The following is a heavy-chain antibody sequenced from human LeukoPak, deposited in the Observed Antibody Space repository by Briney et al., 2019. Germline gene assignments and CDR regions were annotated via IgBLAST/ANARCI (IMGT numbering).Heavy chain of an antibody. V-gene: IGHV3-9*01. Sequence: GGSLRLSCAASGFTFDDYAMHWVRQAPGKGLEWVSGISWNSGSIGYADSVKGRFTISRDNAENVLYLQMNSLRAEDTAVYYCARDRPSFHDSSAPDFFDYRGQGTLVTVSS. CDR3: ARDRPSFHDSSAPDFFDY. CDR2: ISWNSGSI. CDR1: GFTFDDYA. J-gene: IGHJ4*02. D-gene: IGHD3-22*01.